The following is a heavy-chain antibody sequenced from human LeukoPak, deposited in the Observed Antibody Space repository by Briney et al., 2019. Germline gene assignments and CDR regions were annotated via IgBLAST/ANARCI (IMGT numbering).Heavy chain of an antibody. CDR3: ARQTSSYSSGWYVFDY. V-gene: IGHV4-59*08. J-gene: IGHJ4*02. CDR2: IYYSGST. CDR1: GGSISSYY. D-gene: IGHD6-19*01. Sequence: SETLPLTCTVSGGSISSYYWSWIRQPPGKGLEWIGYIYYSGSTNYNPSLKSRVTISVDTSKNQFSLKLSSVTAADTAVYYCARQTSSYSSGWYVFDYWGQGTLVTVSS.